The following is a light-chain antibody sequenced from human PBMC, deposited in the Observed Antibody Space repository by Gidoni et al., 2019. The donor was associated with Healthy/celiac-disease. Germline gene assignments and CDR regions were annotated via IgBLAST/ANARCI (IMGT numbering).Light chain of an antibody. CDR3: QQSYSTLRT. J-gene: IGKJ1*01. CDR1: QSISSY. V-gene: IGKV1-39*01. CDR2: AAS. Sequence: DIHLTPSPSSLSASVGDRVTITCRASQSISSYLNWYQQKPGKAPKLLIYAASSLQSGVPSRFSGSGSGTDFTLTISSLQPEDFATYYCQQSYSTLRTFGQGTKVEIK.